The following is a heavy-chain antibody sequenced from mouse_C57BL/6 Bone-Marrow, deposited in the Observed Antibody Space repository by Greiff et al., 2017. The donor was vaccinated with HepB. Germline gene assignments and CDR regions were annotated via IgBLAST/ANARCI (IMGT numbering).Heavy chain of an antibody. CDR2: INPNYGTT. CDR3: ARRDDGYYDYAMDY. V-gene: IGHV1-39*01. D-gene: IGHD2-3*01. CDR1: GYSFTDYY. Sequence: EVQLQQSGPELVKPGASVKISCKASGYSFTDYYMNWVKQSNGKSLEWIGGINPNYGTTSYNQKFKGMATLTVDQSSSTAYMQLTSLTSEDSAVYYCARRDDGYYDYAMDYWGQGTSVTVSS. J-gene: IGHJ4*01.